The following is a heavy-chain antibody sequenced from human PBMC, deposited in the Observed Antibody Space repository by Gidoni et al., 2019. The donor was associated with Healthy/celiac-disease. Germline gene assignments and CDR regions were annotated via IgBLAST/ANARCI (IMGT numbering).Heavy chain of an antibody. V-gene: IGHV3-11*01. J-gene: IGHJ4*02. CDR2: ISSSGSTI. Sequence: QVQLVESGGGLVKPGGSLRLSCAASGFPFSEYYMSWIRQTPGKGMEWVAYISSSGSTIYYADSVKGRFTISRDNAKNSLYLQMNSLRAEDTAVYYCACYQKGYSYGYLDYWGQGTLVTVSS. CDR3: ACYQKGYSYGYLDY. CDR1: GFPFSEYY. D-gene: IGHD5-18*01.